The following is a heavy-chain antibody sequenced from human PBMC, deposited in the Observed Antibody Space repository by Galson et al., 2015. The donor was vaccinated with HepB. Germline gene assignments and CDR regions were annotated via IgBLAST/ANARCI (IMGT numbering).Heavy chain of an antibody. CDR3: ARGGYNWNDPVTDAFDI. CDR2: IWYDGSNK. V-gene: IGHV3-33*01. D-gene: IGHD1-1*01. Sequence: SLRLSCAASGFTFSSYGMHWVRQAPGKGLEWVAVIWYDGSNKYYADSVKGRFTISRDNSKNTLYLQMNSLRAEDTAVYYCARGGYNWNDPVTDAFDIWGQGTMVTVSS. CDR1: GFTFSSYG. J-gene: IGHJ3*02.